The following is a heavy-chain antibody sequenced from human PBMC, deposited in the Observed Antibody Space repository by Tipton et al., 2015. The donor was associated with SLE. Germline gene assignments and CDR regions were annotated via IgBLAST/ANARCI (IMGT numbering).Heavy chain of an antibody. V-gene: IGHV1-2*02. CDR3: ARGEPYGSSLRYYYGIDV. J-gene: IGHJ6*02. D-gene: IGHD3-10*01. CDR1: GYTFTGYY. Sequence: QVQLVQSGAEVKKPGASVKVSCKASGYTFTGYYMHWVRQAPGQGLEWMGWINPNSGGTNYAQKFQGRVTMTRDTSISTAYMELSRLRSDDTAVYYCARGEPYGSSLRYYYGIDVWGQGTTVTVSS. CDR2: INPNSGGT.